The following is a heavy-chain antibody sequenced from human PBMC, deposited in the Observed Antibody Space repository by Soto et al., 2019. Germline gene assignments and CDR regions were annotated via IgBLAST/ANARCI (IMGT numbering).Heavy chain of an antibody. CDR2: INPSDGDT. Sequence: QVQVVQSGTEVKKPGASVKVSCKASGYSFTSYYIQWVRQAPGQGLEWMGIINPSDGDTSYAQKFQDRVTRTRDTSTSTVYLELSNLRPEDTAVYYCALASFDYWGQGTLVTVSA. J-gene: IGHJ4*02. V-gene: IGHV1-46*03. CDR1: GYSFTSYY. CDR3: ALASFDY.